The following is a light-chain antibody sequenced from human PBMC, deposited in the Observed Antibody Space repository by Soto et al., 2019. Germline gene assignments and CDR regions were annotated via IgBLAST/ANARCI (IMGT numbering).Light chain of an antibody. CDR1: QSVSSRY. Sequence: EIVLTQSPGTLSLSPGERATLSCRASQSVSSRYLAWYQQKPGQAPRRLIYGASSRATGIPDRFSGSGSGTDFPLTISRLEPEDFAVYYCQQYGSSPPYTFGQGTKLEIK. CDR2: GAS. J-gene: IGKJ2*01. CDR3: QQYGSSPPYT. V-gene: IGKV3-20*01.